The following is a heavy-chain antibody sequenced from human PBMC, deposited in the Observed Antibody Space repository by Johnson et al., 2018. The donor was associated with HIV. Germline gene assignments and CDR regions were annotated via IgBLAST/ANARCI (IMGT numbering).Heavy chain of an antibody. CDR1: GFTFSSYT. CDR2: ISYDGSNK. J-gene: IGHJ3*01. CDR3: ARGGIIHDAFDL. D-gene: IGHD1-1*01. V-gene: IGHV3-30*04. Sequence: VQLVESGGGVVQPGRSLRLSCVASGFTFSSYTMHWVRQAPGKGLEWVAVISYDGSNKYFADSVKGRFTISRDNSKNTLYLQMSSLRAEDTAVYYCARGGIIHDAFDLWGQGTMVIVSS.